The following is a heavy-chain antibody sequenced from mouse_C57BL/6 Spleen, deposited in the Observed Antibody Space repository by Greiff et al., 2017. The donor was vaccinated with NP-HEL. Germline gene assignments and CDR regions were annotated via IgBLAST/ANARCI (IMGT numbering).Heavy chain of an antibody. CDR1: GFTFSDYY. Sequence: EVKLVESEGGLVQPGSSMKLSCTASGFTFSDYYMAWVRQVPEKGLEWVANINYDGSSTYYLDSLKSRFIISRDNAKNILYLQMSSLKSEDTATYYCARGWGWFAYWGRGTLVTVSA. D-gene: IGHD1-1*02. V-gene: IGHV5-16*01. CDR3: ARGWGWFAY. J-gene: IGHJ3*01. CDR2: INYDGSST.